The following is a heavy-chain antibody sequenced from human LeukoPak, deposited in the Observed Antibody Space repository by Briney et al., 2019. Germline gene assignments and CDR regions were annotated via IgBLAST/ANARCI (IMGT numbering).Heavy chain of an antibody. Sequence: SETLSLTCTVSGGSIISTIYYWGWIRQSLGKGLGWIGSISYSGSSFCKPSLKSRVTIAVDTSKNQFSLRLSSVTAADTAFYYCARDRGVSGIENWGQGTRGTVSS. CDR2: ISYSGSS. CDR1: GGSIISTIYY. D-gene: IGHD6-13*01. J-gene: IGHJ4*02. CDR3: ARDRGVSGIEN. V-gene: IGHV4-39*07.